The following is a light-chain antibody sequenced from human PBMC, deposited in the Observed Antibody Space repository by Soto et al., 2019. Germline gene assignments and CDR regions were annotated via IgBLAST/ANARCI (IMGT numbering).Light chain of an antibody. CDR3: QQLKSYPQT. J-gene: IGKJ1*01. Sequence: DIQMTQSPSTLSASVGDRVTITCRASQSISSWLAWYQQKPGKAPKLLIYDASSLESGVPSRFSGSGSGTEFTLTISSLQPDDFATYYCQQLKSYPQTFGQGTKVEIK. CDR2: DAS. V-gene: IGKV1-5*01. CDR1: QSISSW.